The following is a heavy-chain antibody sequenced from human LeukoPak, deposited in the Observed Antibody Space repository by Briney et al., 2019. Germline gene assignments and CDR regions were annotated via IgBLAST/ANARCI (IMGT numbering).Heavy chain of an antibody. CDR3: ARDEADILTGYYRGSWFDP. J-gene: IGHJ5*02. CDR1: GGSINSYY. Sequence: ASETLSLTCTVSGGSINSYYWSWIRQPPGKGLEWIGYIYYAGSTNYNPSLKSRITISVDTSKNQFSLKLTSITAADTAVYYCARDEADILTGYYRGSWFDPWGRGTLVTVSS. V-gene: IGHV4-59*01. CDR2: IYYAGST. D-gene: IGHD3-9*01.